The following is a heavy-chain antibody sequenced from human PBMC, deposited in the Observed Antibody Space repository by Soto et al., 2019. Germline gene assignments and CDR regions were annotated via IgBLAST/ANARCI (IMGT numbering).Heavy chain of an antibody. CDR1: GYTFTDYY. Sequence: QVQLVQSGAEVKKPGASVKVSCKASGYTFTDYYMNWVRQAPGQGLEWMGWINPNNGVTNYAQKFRGRVTMTRDTSISTAYMDLSRLRSDDTAVYYCARGALTVANWFDPWGQGTQVTV. V-gene: IGHV1-2*02. CDR2: INPNNGVT. J-gene: IGHJ5*02. CDR3: ARGALTVANWFDP. D-gene: IGHD6-19*01.